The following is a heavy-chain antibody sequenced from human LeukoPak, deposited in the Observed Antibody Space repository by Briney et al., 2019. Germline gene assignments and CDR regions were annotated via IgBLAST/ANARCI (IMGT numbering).Heavy chain of an antibody. Sequence: SETLSLTCTVSGGSIRSYYWSWIRQPPGKGLEWIGYIHYSGTTNYGPSLKSRDTMSVDTSKNQFSLKLNSVTAADTAVYYCAKTTVTSSYWYFDLWGRGTLVTVSS. CDR3: AKTTVTSSYWYFDL. V-gene: IGHV4-59*08. J-gene: IGHJ2*01. D-gene: IGHD4-17*01. CDR2: IHYSGTT. CDR1: GGSIRSYY.